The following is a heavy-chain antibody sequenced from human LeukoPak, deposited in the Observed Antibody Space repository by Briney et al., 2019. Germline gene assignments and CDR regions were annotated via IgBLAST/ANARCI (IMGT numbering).Heavy chain of an antibody. CDR3: ARIYYYDSSGYYKGAFDI. CDR2: ISAYNGNT. CDR1: GYTFTSYG. J-gene: IGHJ3*02. V-gene: IGHV1-18*01. Sequence: ASVKVSCKASGYTFTSYGISWVRQAPGQGLEWMGWISAYNGNTNYAQKLQGRVTMTTDTSTSTAYMELRSLRSDDTAVYYCARIYYYDSSGYYKGAFDIWGQGTMVTVSS. D-gene: IGHD3-22*01.